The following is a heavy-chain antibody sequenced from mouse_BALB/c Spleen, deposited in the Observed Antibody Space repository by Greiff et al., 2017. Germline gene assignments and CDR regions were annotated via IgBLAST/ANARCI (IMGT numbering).Heavy chain of an antibody. D-gene: IGHD2-4*01. CDR2: ISYDGSN. Sequence: EVQRVDSGPGLVKPSQSLSLTCSVTGYSITSGYYWNWIRQFPGNKLEWMGYISYDGSNNYNPSLKNRISITRDTSKNQFFLKLNSVTTEDTATYYCARDYYDYLWFAYWGQGTLVTVSA. V-gene: IGHV3-6*02. CDR1: GYSITSGYY. CDR3: ARDYYDYLWFAY. J-gene: IGHJ3*01.